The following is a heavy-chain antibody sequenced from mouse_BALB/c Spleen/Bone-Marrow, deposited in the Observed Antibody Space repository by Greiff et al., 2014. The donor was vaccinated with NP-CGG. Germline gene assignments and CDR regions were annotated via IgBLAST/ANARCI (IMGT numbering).Heavy chain of an antibody. V-gene: IGHV6-6*01. CDR3: TPHPFDY. CDR2: IRTKADDHAT. Sequence: EVQLQESGGGLVQPGGSMKLSCAASGFDFSDTWLDWVRQSPEKGPEWVAEIRTKADDHATYYAESVKGRFTISRDDSISSVYLQMNSLRAEDTGIYYCTPHPFDYWGQGTTLTVSS. J-gene: IGHJ2*01. CDR1: GFDFSDTW.